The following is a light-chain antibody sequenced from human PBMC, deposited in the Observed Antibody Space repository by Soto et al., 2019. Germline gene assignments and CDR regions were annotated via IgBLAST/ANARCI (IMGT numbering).Light chain of an antibody. J-gene: IGKJ2*02. Sequence: DIQMTQSPSTLSASVGDRVTITCRPSQSITTWLAWYQQKPGKAPKVLIYKASTLESGVPSRFSGSGSETGFTLTISSLQPDDSATYYCQQYHSYPRTFGQGTKLEIK. CDR1: QSITTW. V-gene: IGKV1-5*03. CDR3: QQYHSYPRT. CDR2: KAS.